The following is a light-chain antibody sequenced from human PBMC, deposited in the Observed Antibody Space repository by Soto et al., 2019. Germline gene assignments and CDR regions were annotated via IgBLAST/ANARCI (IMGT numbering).Light chain of an antibody. CDR1: QSISSPY. V-gene: IGKV3-20*01. Sequence: EIVLTQSPGTLSLSPGERATLSCRASQSISSPYLAWYQQKPGQAPRLLIDGASSRATGIPDRFSGSGSGTDFTLTISRLEPEDVAVYYCQQYGSSPITFGQGTRLEIK. CDR2: GAS. J-gene: IGKJ5*01. CDR3: QQYGSSPIT.